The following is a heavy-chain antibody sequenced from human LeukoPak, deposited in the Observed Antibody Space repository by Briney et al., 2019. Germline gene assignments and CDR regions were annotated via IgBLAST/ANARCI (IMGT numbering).Heavy chain of an antibody. V-gene: IGHV4-61*02. J-gene: IGHJ4*02. CDR2: IYTSGST. D-gene: IGHD2-15*01. CDR1: GGSISSGSYY. Sequence: SETLSLTCTVSGGSISSGSYYWSWIRQPAGKGLEWIGRIYTSGSTNYNPSLKSRVTISVDTSKNQFSLKLSSVTAADTAVYYCARVAEGSQLLLFDYWGQGTLVTVSS. CDR3: ARVAEGSQLLLFDY.